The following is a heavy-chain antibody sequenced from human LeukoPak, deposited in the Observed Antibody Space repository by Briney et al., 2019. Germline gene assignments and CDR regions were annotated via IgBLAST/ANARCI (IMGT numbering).Heavy chain of an antibody. Sequence: GGSLRLSCAASGFTFSSFAMSWVRQAPGKGLGWVSRMCGSSGRTDYADSVKGRFTISRDNSKNTLFLQMNSLRGEDTAVYYCAKQRGALRENWFFDHWGQGTLVTVSA. J-gene: IGHJ4*02. CDR1: GFTFSSFA. V-gene: IGHV3-23*01. CDR3: AKQRGALRENWFFDH. CDR2: MCGSSGRT. D-gene: IGHD3-9*01.